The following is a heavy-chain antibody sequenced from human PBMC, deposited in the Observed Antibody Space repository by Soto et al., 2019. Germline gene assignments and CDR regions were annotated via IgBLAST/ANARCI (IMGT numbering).Heavy chain of an antibody. CDR3: ARGYCGDGTCYSRFFDY. CDR2: IYYSGRT. J-gene: IGHJ4*02. Sequence: SETLSLTCTVSGGSISIYYWSWIRQPPGKGLEWIGNIYYSGRTNYNPSLKSRVTISLDTSKTQFSLNLSSVTAADTAVYYCARGYCGDGTCYSRFFDYWGQGTLVTVSS. V-gene: IGHV4-59*08. CDR1: GGSISIYY. D-gene: IGHD2-15*01.